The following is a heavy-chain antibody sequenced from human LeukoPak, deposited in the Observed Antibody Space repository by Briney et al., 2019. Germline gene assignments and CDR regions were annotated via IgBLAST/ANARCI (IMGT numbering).Heavy chain of an antibody. J-gene: IGHJ3*01. CDR2: ISAYNGNT. Sequence: ASVKVSCKASGYTFTSYGISWVRQAPGQGLEWMGWISAYNGNTNYAQKLQGRVTMTEDTSTDTVYMELSSLTSEDTAVYYCATDLHIIMVRGVIDAFDFWGQGTLVTVSS. D-gene: IGHD3-10*01. CDR3: ATDLHIIMVRGVIDAFDF. CDR1: GYTFTSYG. V-gene: IGHV1-18*01.